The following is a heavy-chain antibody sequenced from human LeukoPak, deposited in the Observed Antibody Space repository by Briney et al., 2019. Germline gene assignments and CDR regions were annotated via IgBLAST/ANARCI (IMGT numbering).Heavy chain of an antibody. CDR3: ARGPWFRSLVGYCADGVCYPGY. CDR2: LNPQSGHT. Sequence: ASVKVSCKASGYTFITYDIIWVRQAAGQGPEWVGWLNPQSGHTGYTENFQGRVIMTMDSSTATVYMELRSLRFEDTAVYYCARGPWFRSLVGYCADGVCYPGYWGQGTLVTVSS. J-gene: IGHJ4*02. V-gene: IGHV1-8*01. CDR1: GYTFITYD. D-gene: IGHD2-8*01.